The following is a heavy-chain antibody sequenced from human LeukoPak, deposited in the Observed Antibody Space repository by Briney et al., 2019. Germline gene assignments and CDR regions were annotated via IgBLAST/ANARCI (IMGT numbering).Heavy chain of an antibody. V-gene: IGHV3-15*01. CDR1: GFTFGNAW. J-gene: IGHJ4*02. CDR2: IKSKTDGGTT. D-gene: IGHD4-11*01. Sequence: GGSLRLSCAASGFTFGNAWMSWVRQAPGKGLEWVGRIKSKTDGGTTDYAAPVKGRFTISRDDSKNTLYLQMNSLKTEDTAVYYCTLQFSATVTTDWGQGTLVTVSS. CDR3: TLQFSATVTTD.